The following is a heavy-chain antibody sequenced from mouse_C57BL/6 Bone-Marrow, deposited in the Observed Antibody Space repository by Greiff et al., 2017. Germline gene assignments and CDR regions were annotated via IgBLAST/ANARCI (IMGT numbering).Heavy chain of an antibody. J-gene: IGHJ4*01. CDR1: GFNIKDDY. CDR2: IDPENGDT. V-gene: IGHV14-4*01. CDR3: TMNAMDY. Sequence: VQLKQSGAELVRPWASVKLSCTASGFNIKDDYMHWVKQRPEQGLEWIGWIDPENGDTEYASKFQGKATITADTSSNTAYLQLSLLTSEDTAVYYCTMNAMDYWGQGTSVTVSS.